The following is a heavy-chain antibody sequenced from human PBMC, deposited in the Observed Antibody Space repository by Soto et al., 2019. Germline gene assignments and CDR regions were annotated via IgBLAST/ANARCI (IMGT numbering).Heavy chain of an antibody. D-gene: IGHD4-17*01. CDR3: ARDLGGDYGDNSNAFDI. CDR1: GGTFSSYA. J-gene: IGHJ3*02. Sequence: SVQVSCKASGGTFSSYAISWVRQAPGQGLEWMGGIIPIFGTANDAQKFQGRVTIAADESTSTAYMELSSLRSEDTAVYYCARDLGGDYGDNSNAFDIWGQGTMVTVSS. CDR2: IIPIFGTA. V-gene: IGHV1-69*13.